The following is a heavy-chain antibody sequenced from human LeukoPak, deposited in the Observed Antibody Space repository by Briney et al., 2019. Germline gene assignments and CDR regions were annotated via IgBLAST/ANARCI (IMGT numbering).Heavy chain of an antibody. Sequence: GASVKVSCKASGGTFSSYAISWVRQAPGQGLEWMGRIIPILGIANYAQKFQGRVTITADKSTSTAYMELSSLRSEDTAVYYCARGYCSGGSCGQKDYWGQGTLVTVSS. CDR1: GGTFSSYA. CDR3: ARGYCSGGSCGQKDY. D-gene: IGHD2-15*01. J-gene: IGHJ4*02. V-gene: IGHV1-69*04. CDR2: IIPILGIA.